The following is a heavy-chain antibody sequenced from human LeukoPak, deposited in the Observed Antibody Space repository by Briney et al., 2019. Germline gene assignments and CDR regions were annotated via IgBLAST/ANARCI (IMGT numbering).Heavy chain of an antibody. CDR2: IHYSGST. V-gene: IGHV4-39*07. CDR1: GGSISSGSYY. J-gene: IGHJ4*02. D-gene: IGHD2-8*01. CDR3: ARGYCTNAVCSLGPTQA. Sequence: PSETLSLTCTVSGGSISSGSYYWGWIRQSPGKGLEWIGSIHYSGSTYYNLSLKSRVTISVDTSKNQFSLKLSSVTAADTAVYYCARGYCTNAVCSLGPTQAWGQGTLVTVSS.